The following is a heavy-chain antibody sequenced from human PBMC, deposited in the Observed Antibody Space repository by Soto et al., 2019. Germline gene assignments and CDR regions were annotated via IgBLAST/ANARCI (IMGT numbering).Heavy chain of an antibody. CDR3: ARGDDAMLSQNFDY. D-gene: IGHD1-1*01. Sequence: SETLSLTCAVHGDSFSGYFWTWIRQPPGKGLEWIAEITEGGTTNYSPSLKSRVSIAVDSSKRQFSLTLSSVTAADTAMYYCARGDDAMLSQNFDYWSQGSLVTVSS. J-gene: IGHJ4*02. V-gene: IGHV4-34*01. CDR2: ITEGGTT. CDR1: GDSFSGYF.